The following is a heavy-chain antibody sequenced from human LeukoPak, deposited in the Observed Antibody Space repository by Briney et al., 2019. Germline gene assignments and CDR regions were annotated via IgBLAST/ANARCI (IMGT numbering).Heavy chain of an antibody. J-gene: IGHJ4*02. D-gene: IGHD4-17*01. V-gene: IGHV3-53*01. CDR1: GFTVSSNY. CDR3: ARVPTTVTTVYFDY. CDR2: IYSGGST. Sequence: PGGSLRLSCAASGFTVSSNYMSWARQAPGKGLEWVSVIYSGGSTYYADSVKGRFTISRDNSKNTLYLQMNSLRAEDTAVYYCARVPTTVTTVYFDYWGQGTLVTVSS.